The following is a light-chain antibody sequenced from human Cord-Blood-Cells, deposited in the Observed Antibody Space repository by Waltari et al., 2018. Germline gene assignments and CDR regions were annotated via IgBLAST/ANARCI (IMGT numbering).Light chain of an antibody. V-gene: IGLV2-11*01. J-gene: IGLJ3*02. Sequence: QTALTQPRPVSGSPGPSFPILCSGTSSDVGGYNYVTWYQQHPGKAPRLMIYDVSKRPSGVPDRFSGSKSGNTASLSISGRQAEDEANYYCCSYAGSYTLVFGGGNKLTVL. CDR1: SSDVGGYNY. CDR3: CSYAGSYTLV. CDR2: DVS.